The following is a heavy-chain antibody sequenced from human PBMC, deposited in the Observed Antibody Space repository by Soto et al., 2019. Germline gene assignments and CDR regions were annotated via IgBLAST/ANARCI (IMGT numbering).Heavy chain of an antibody. Sequence: EVQLLESGGGLVQPGTSLRLSCAASGFTFSSYAMNWVRQAPGKGLEWVSVISGSGGNTNYADSVKGRFTISRDNSKNTVFLQMNSLRAEDTAVYYCATESFDYWGQGTLVTVSS. CDR2: ISGSGGNT. V-gene: IGHV3-23*01. CDR1: GFTFSSYA. J-gene: IGHJ4*02. CDR3: ATESFDY.